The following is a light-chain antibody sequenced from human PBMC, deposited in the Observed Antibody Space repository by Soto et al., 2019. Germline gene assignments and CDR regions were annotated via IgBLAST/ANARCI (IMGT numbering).Light chain of an antibody. Sequence: EIVLTQSPGTLSLSPGERATLSCRASQSVSSDYSSWYQQKPGQPPSLLIYGASYRATGIPDRFSGGGSETDFTLTISRLEAEDFAVYYCQQYGSTPPVTFGGGTKVEIK. V-gene: IGKV3-20*01. CDR3: QQYGSTPPVT. CDR2: GAS. CDR1: QSVSSDY. J-gene: IGKJ4*01.